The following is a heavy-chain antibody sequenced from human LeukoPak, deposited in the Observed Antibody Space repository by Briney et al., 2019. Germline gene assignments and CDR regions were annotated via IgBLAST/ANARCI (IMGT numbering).Heavy chain of an antibody. V-gene: IGHV4-59*12. D-gene: IGHD3-22*01. Sequence: SETLSLTCTVSGGSISSYYWSWIRQPPGKGLEWIGYIYYSGSTNYNPSLKSRVTISVDTSKNQFPLKLSSVTAADTAVYYCASLNYYDSSGYRDAFDIWGQGTMVTVSS. CDR1: GGSISSYY. CDR2: IYYSGST. J-gene: IGHJ3*02. CDR3: ASLNYYDSSGYRDAFDI.